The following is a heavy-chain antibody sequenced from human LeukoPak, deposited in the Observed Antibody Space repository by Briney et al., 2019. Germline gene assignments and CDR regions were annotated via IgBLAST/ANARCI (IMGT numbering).Heavy chain of an antibody. CDR2: IKQDGSEN. D-gene: IGHD3-3*01. Sequence: GGSLRLSCAAPGSTFSSYWMSWVGQAPGKGLKWVANIKQDGSENYYVDSVKGRFTISRDNAKNSLYLQMNSLRAEDTAVYYCARIYDEDAFDIWGQGTMVTVSS. CDR1: GSTFSSYW. CDR3: ARIYDEDAFDI. V-gene: IGHV3-7*01. J-gene: IGHJ3*02.